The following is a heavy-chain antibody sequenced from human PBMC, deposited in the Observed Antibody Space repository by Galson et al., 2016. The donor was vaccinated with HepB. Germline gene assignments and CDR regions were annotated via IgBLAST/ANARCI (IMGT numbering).Heavy chain of an antibody. Sequence: SLRLSCAASGFSFRTYSIHWVRQVPGKGLEWVSSISSGGSHKYYSDSLKGRFTISRDNSKNTLYLQMNSLRAEDTAVYYCARDKPDWIFDYWGQGTLVTVSS. V-gene: IGHV3-21*01. J-gene: IGHJ4*02. D-gene: IGHD3-9*01. CDR2: ISSGGSHK. CDR1: GFSFRTYS. CDR3: ARDKPDWIFDY.